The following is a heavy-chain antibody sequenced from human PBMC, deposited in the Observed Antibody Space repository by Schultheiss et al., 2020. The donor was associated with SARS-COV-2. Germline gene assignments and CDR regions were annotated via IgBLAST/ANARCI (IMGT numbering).Heavy chain of an antibody. V-gene: IGHV4-31*03. D-gene: IGHD4-17*01. CDR3: ASSHDYGDYPDAFDI. J-gene: IGHJ3*02. CDR2: IYYSGST. Sequence: SETLSLTCTVSGGSISSGGYYWSWIRQHPGKGLEWIGYIYYSGSTYYNPSLKSRVTISVDTSKNQFSLKLSSVTAVDTAVYYCASSHDYGDYPDAFDIWGQGTMVTVSS. CDR1: GGSISSGGYY.